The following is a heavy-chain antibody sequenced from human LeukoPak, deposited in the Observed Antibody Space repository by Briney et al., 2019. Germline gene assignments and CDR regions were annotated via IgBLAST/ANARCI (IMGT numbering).Heavy chain of an antibody. V-gene: IGHV3-23*01. D-gene: IGHD1-14*01. Sequence: GGSLTLFCGPSGFTLRDAAMPCVRQAPAKGVEWVSLISRSGANAYYPDSVKGRFTIARDTSKNTLYLQMNSLGAEDTAVYYCAPEHSDLYHQFVDGLDIWGQGTMGTVSS. J-gene: IGHJ3*02. CDR1: GFTLRDAA. CDR3: APEHSDLYHQFVDGLDI. CDR2: ISRSGANA.